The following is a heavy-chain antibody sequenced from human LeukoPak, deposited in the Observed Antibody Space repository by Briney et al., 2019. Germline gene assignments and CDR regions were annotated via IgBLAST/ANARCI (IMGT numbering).Heavy chain of an antibody. CDR3: ARKNTAMAFDY. J-gene: IGHJ4*02. Sequence: GGSLRLSCAASGFTVSSNYMSWVRQAPGKGLEWVSVIYSGGSTYYADSVKGRFTIPRDNSKNTLYLQMNSLRAEDTAVYYCARKNTAMAFDYWGQGTLVTVSS. D-gene: IGHD5-18*01. CDR1: GFTVSSNY. V-gene: IGHV3-53*01. CDR2: IYSGGST.